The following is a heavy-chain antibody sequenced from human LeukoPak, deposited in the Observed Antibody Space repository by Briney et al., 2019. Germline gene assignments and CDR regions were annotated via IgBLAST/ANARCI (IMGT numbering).Heavy chain of an antibody. CDR1: GFTFDDYA. D-gene: IGHD4-17*01. V-gene: IGHV3-9*01. J-gene: IGHJ3*02. Sequence: PGGSLRLSCAASGFTFDDYAMHWVRHAPGKGLEWVSGISWNSGSIGYADSVKGRFTISRDNAKNSLYLQMNSLRAEDTALYYCAKDIGDYGDYVSDAFDIWGQGTMVTVSS. CDR2: ISWNSGSI. CDR3: AKDIGDYGDYVSDAFDI.